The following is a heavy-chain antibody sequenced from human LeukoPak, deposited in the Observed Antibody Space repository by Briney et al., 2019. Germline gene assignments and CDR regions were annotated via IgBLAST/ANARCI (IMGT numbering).Heavy chain of an antibody. CDR3: AEELGTKYSSGWYPFDY. Sequence: GGSLRLSCAASGFTFSSYVMSWVRQAPGKGLEWVSGISGSGGSTYYADSVKGRFTISRDNSKNTLYLQMNSLRAEDTAVYYCAEELGTKYSSGWYPFDYWGQGTLVTVSS. CDR1: GFTFSSYV. CDR2: ISGSGGST. D-gene: IGHD6-19*01. J-gene: IGHJ4*02. V-gene: IGHV3-23*01.